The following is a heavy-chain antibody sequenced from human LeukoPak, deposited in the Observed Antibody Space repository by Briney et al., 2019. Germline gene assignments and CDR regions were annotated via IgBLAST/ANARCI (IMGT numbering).Heavy chain of an antibody. CDR3: ARLYDFWSGHSARFRPGSPSI. D-gene: IGHD3-3*01. V-gene: IGHV3-30-3*01. CDR2: ISYDGSNK. Sequence: GGSLRLSCAASGFTFSSYAMHWVRQAPGKGLEWVAVISYDGSNKYYADSVKGRFTISRDNSKNTLYLQMNSLRAEDTAVYYCARLYDFWSGHSARFRPGSPSIWGQGTMVTVSS. CDR1: GFTFSSYA. J-gene: IGHJ3*02.